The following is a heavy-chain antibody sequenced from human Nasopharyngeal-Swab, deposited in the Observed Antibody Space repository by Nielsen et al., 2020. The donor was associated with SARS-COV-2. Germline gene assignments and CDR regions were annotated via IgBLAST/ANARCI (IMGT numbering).Heavy chain of an antibody. CDR2: IKRKADGGTV. J-gene: IGHJ4*02. D-gene: IGHD6-19*01. CDR1: GFVFSSVW. Sequence: GGSLRLSCAPSGFVFSSVWMSWVRQAPGKGLEWVGRIKRKADGGTVEYATAVRGRFSISRDDSRNTLFLQMNRLKTEDTAVYYCTTLHRTGWFWGQGTLVTVSS. V-gene: IGHV3-15*01. CDR3: TTLHRTGWF.